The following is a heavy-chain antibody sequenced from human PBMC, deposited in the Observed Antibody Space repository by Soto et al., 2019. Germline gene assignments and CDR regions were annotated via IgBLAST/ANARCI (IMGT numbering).Heavy chain of an antibody. D-gene: IGHD2-21*01. V-gene: IGHV4-39*01. CDR3: ARQTVINGNWFDP. Sequence: SETLSLTCTVSGGSISSGTYYWGWIRQPPGKGLEWIGSIYFRGSTYYNPSLKSRVTISVDTSKNQFSLKLNSVTAADTALYYCARQTVINGNWFDPWGQGTLVTVSS. J-gene: IGHJ5*02. CDR2: IYFRGST. CDR1: GGSISSGTYY.